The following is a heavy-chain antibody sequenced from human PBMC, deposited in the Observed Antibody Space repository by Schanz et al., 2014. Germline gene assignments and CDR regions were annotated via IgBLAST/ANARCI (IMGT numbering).Heavy chain of an antibody. J-gene: IGHJ4*02. CDR3: AREWSSFDY. D-gene: IGHD3-10*01. V-gene: IGHV4-59*02. CDR1: GDSVSTYK. CDR2: ISYGGLS. Sequence: QVQLQESGPGLVKPSETLSLTCTVSGDSVSTYKWGWIRQPPGKGLEYIGLISYGGLSDYNPSLKSRVTISLDTSKNQFSLNLNSVTAADTAVYYCAREWSSFDYWGQGALVSVSS.